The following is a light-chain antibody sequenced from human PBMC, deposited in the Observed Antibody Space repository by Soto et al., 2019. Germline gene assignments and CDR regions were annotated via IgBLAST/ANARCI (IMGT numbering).Light chain of an antibody. CDR3: QQYYSTPSEVT. J-gene: IGKJ5*01. CDR2: WAS. CDR1: QSVLYSSNNKNY. V-gene: IGKV4-1*01. Sequence: DIVMTQSPDSRAVSLGERATINCKSSQSVLYSSNNKNYLAWYQQKPGQAPKSLIYWASTRESGVPDRFSGSGSGTDFTLTISALQAEDVAVYYCQQYYSTPSEVTFGQGTRLEIK.